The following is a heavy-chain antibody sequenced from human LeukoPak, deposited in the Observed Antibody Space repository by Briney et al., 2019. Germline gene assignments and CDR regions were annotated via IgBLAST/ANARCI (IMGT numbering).Heavy chain of an antibody. CDR1: GYTFTGYY. J-gene: IGHJ3*02. CDR2: INPNSGGT. V-gene: IGHV1-2*06. D-gene: IGHD1-26*01. Sequence: ASVKVSCMASGYTFTGYYMHWVRQAPGQGLEWMGRINPNSGGTNYAQKFQGRVTMTRDTSTSTVYMDLSSLRSEDTAVYYCARQKVEWELLPWSAFDIWGQGTMVTVSS. CDR3: ARQKVEWELLPWSAFDI.